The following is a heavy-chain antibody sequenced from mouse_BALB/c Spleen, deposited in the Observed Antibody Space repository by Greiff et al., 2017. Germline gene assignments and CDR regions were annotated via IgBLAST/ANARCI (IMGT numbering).Heavy chain of an antibody. Sequence: VQLHQSGAELVKPGASVKLSCKASGYTFTSYYMYWVKQRPGQGLEWIGEINPSNGGTNFNEKFKSKATLTVDKSSSTAYMQLSSLTSEDSAVYYCTSYYYGSSYYFDYWGQGTTLTVSS. CDR1: GYTFTSYY. J-gene: IGHJ2*01. D-gene: IGHD1-1*01. V-gene: IGHV1S81*02. CDR3: TSYYYGSSYYFDY. CDR2: INPSNGGT.